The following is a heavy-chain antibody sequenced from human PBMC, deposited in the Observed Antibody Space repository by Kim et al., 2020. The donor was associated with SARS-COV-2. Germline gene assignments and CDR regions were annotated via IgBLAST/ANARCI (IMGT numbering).Heavy chain of an antibody. CDR3: ARDMSYFPGSDAFDI. J-gene: IGHJ3*02. D-gene: IGHD1-26*01. V-gene: IGHV3-7*01. Sequence: DSVKGRFTISRDKAKNSLYLQRNSLRAEDTAVYYCARDMSYFPGSDAFDIWGQGTMVTVSS.